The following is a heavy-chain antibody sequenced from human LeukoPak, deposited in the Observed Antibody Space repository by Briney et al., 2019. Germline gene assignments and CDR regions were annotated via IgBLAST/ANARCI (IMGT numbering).Heavy chain of an antibody. CDR2: ISGSGGST. CDR3: AKDPGDFWSGYYTGHDY. CDR1: GFTFSSYA. Sequence: GGSLRLSCAASGFTFSSYAMSWVRQAPGKGLEWVSAISGSGGSTYYADSVKGRFTISRDNSKNTLYLQMNSLRAEDTAVYYCAKDPGDFWSGYYTGHDYWGQGTLVTVSS. V-gene: IGHV3-23*01. J-gene: IGHJ4*02. D-gene: IGHD3-3*01.